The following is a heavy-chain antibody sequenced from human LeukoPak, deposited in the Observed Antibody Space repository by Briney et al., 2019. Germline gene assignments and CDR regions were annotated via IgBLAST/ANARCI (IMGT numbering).Heavy chain of an antibody. CDR2: ISGSGGST. Sequence: PGGSLRLSCAASGFTFSSYAMSWVRQAPGKGLEWVSAISGSGGSTYYADSVKGRSTISRDNSKNSLYLQMNSLRAEDTAVYYCARVTGSYQDYWGQGTLVTVSS. CDR3: ARVTGSYQDY. J-gene: IGHJ4*02. D-gene: IGHD1-26*01. V-gene: IGHV3-23*01. CDR1: GFTFSSYA.